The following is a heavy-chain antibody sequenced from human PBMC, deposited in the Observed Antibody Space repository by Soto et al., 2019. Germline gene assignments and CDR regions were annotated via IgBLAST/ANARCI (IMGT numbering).Heavy chain of an antibody. D-gene: IGHD5-12*01. CDR3: SRSEVPTPWNYYGMDV. CDR1: GFTFSSYD. CDR2: IGTAGDT. V-gene: IGHV3-13*01. Sequence: EVQLVESGGGLVQPGGSLRLSCAASGFTFSSYDMHWVRQATGKGLEWVSAIGTAGDTYYPGSLKGRFTISRENAKNSLYLEMNSQRAEDTAVYYCSRSEVPTPWNYYGMDVWGQGTTGPVSS. J-gene: IGHJ6*02.